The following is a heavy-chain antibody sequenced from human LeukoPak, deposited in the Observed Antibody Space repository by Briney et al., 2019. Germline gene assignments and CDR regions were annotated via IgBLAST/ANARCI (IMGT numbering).Heavy chain of an antibody. V-gene: IGHV3-73*01. CDR1: GFTFSDSS. D-gene: IGHD1-26*01. CDR2: VRDKTNSYAT. J-gene: IGHJ4*02. CDR3: TRQRPQTGSLDY. Sequence: GGSLKLSCAASGFTFSDSSMHWVRQASGKGREWVGRVRDKTNSYATGYGESVKGRFTISRDDSKNTAYLEMSSLRVEDTAVYYCTRQRPQTGSLDYWGQGALVTVSS.